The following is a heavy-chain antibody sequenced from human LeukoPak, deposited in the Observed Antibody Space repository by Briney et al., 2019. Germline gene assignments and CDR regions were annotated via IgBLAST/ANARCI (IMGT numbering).Heavy chain of an antibody. J-gene: IGHJ6*02. CDR2: ISAYNGNT. V-gene: IGHV1-18*01. D-gene: IGHD3-3*01. CDR3: ARAPPRVVPYRHYYYGMDV. Sequence: ASVKVSCKASGYTFTSYGISWVRQAPGQGLEWMGWISAYNGNTDYAQKLQGRVTMTTDTSTSTAYMELRSLRSDDTAVCYCARAPPRVVPYRHYYYGMDVWGQGTTVTVSS. CDR1: GYTFTSYG.